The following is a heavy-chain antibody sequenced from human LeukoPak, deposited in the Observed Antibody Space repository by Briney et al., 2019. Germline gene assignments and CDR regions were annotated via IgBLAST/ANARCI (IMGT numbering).Heavy chain of an antibody. D-gene: IGHD3-9*01. V-gene: IGHV3-53*01. Sequence: GGSLRLSCAASGFTVSSNYMRWVRQAPGKGLEWVSVIYSGGSTYHADSVKGRFTISRDNSKNTVYLQMNSLRAEDTAVYYCARAPYDRMDVWGKGTTVTVSS. CDR2: IYSGGST. CDR1: GFTVSSNY. J-gene: IGHJ6*04. CDR3: ARAPYDRMDV.